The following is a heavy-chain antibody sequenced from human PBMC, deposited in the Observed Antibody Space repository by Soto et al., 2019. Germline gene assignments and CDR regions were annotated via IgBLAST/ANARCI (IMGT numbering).Heavy chain of an antibody. CDR2: IYHTGKT. Sequence: NPSETLSLTCTVSGDAIYMGGYYCTCIRQDPGKGLGCIGYIYHTGKTCYNPSLESRVTMSVDTSKNQFSLKLASVTSADTAVYYWARDGSSTANWSDPWGKRPLVTVS. CDR3: ARDGSSTANWSDP. CDR1: GDAIYMGGYY. V-gene: IGHV4-31*03. J-gene: IGHJ5*02. D-gene: IGHD2-2*01.